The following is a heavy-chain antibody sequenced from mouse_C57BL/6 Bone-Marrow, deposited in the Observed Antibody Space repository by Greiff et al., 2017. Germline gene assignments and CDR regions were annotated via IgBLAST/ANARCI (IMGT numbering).Heavy chain of an antibody. CDR3: ARCGTGDYYAMDY. Sequence: VQLKESGPELVKPGASVKIFCKASGYSFTDYNMNWVKQSNGKSLEWIGVINPNYGTTSYNQKFKGKATLTVDQSSSTAYMQLNSLTSEDSAVYYCARCGTGDYYAMDYWGQGTSVTVSS. CDR2: INPNYGTT. V-gene: IGHV1-39*01. J-gene: IGHJ4*01. CDR1: GYSFTDYN. D-gene: IGHD1-1*02.